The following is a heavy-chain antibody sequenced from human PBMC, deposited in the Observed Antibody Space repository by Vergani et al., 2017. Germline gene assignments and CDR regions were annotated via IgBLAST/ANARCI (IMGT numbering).Heavy chain of an antibody. CDR3: ARDQYYYDSSGYYYYYGMDV. CDR2: IYYSGST. D-gene: IGHD3-22*01. V-gene: IGHV4-59*01. CDR1: GGSISSYY. Sequence: QVQLQESGPGLVKPSETLSLTCTVSGGSISSYYWSWIRQPPGKGLEWIGYIYYSGSTNYNPSLESRVTISVDTSKNQFSLKLSSVTAADTAVYYCARDQYYYDSSGYYYYYGMDVWGQGTTVTVSS. J-gene: IGHJ6*02.